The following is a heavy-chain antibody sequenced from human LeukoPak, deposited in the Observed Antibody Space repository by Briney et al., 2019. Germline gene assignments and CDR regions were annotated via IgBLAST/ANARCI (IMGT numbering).Heavy chain of an antibody. CDR2: IYYSGST. CDR3: AGGKSSGWLRNWFDP. V-gene: IGHV4-31*03. Sequence: PSQTLSLTCTVSGGSISSGGYYWSWIRQHPRKGLEWIGYIYYSGSTYYNPSLKSRVTISVDTSKNQLSLKLSSVTAADTAVYYCAGGKSSGWLRNWFDPWGQGTLVTVSS. J-gene: IGHJ5*02. CDR1: GGSISSGGYY. D-gene: IGHD6-19*01.